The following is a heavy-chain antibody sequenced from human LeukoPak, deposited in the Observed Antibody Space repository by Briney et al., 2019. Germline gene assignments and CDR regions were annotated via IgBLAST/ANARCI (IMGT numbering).Heavy chain of an antibody. D-gene: IGHD5-24*01. Sequence: SETLSLTCTVSGGSINSHSYYWGWIRQPPGKGLEWIGSVYYDETSYSNPSLKSRVGVFVDTSRDQFSLDLDFVTAADTALYYCVRHVSTNTGYFDSCGQGTLVSVSS. V-gene: IGHV4-39*01. CDR2: VYYDETS. J-gene: IGHJ4*02. CDR1: GGSINSHSYY. CDR3: VRHVSTNTGYFDS.